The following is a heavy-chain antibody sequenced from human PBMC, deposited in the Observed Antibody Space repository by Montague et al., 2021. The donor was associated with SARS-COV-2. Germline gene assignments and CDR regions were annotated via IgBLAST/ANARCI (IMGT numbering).Heavy chain of an antibody. CDR3: ARDQVLWFGEHVV. D-gene: IGHD3-10*01. J-gene: IGHJ4*02. CDR2: FSSSSSTI. V-gene: IGHV3-48*02. CDR1: GFTFSSYS. Sequence: SLRLSCAASGFTFSSYSMNWVRQTPGKGLEWVSYFSSSSSTIYYADSVKGRFTISRDNAKNSLYLQMNSLRDEDTAVYYCARDQVLWFGEHVVWGQGTLVTVSS.